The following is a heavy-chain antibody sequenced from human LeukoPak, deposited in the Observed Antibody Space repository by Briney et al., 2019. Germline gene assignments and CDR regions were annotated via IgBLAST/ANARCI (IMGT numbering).Heavy chain of an antibody. CDR1: GSSISNSGYY. V-gene: IGHV4-39*01. Sequence: PSETLSLTCTVSGSSISNSGYYWGWIRQPPGKGLEWIATIYYSGSTYYNPSLKSRVTISVDTSKNQFSLKLRSVTAADTAVYHCARQTESYYFDYWGQGTLVTVSS. J-gene: IGHJ4*02. D-gene: IGHD1-14*01. CDR2: IYYSGST. CDR3: ARQTESYYFDY.